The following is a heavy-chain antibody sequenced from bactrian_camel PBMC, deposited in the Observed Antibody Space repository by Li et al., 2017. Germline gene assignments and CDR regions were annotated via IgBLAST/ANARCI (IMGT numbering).Heavy chain of an antibody. CDR1: GSISSRRC. V-gene: IGHV3S63*01. CDR2: IYTSTGST. Sequence: HVQLVESGGGSVQAGGSLRLSCAASGSISSRRCMGWFRQAPGKEREGVATIYTSIYTSTGSTYYADSVKGRFTISLDNAKNTLSLSADNLEPGDTAMYYCAGRSPGLLCLRNTWWAEWAFKHWGQGTQVTVS. CDR3: AGRSPGLLCLRNTWWAEWAFKH. D-gene: IGHD7*01. J-gene: IGHJ4*01.